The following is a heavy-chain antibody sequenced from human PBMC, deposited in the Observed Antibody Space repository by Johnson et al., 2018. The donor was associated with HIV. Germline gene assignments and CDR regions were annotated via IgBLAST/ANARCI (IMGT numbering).Heavy chain of an antibody. CDR3: ARMVGGEAFDI. CDR1: GFTFSTYA. Sequence: QVQLVESGGGVVQPGRSLRLSCAASGFTFSTYAMHWVRQAPGKGLEWVSVIYSGGSTYHADSVKGRFTISRDNSKNTLYLQMNSLRAEDTAVYYCARMVGGEAFDIWGQGTMVTVSS. CDR2: IYSGGST. D-gene: IGHD1-26*01. V-gene: IGHV3-NL1*01. J-gene: IGHJ3*02.